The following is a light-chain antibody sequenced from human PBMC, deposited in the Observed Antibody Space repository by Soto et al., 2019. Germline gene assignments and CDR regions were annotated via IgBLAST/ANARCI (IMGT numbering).Light chain of an antibody. CDR2: DVS. V-gene: IGLV2-14*01. J-gene: IGLJ2*01. CDR1: GSDVGGYNY. CDR3: SSYTSASTPVV. Sequence: QFALTQPASVSGSPGQSITISCTGTGSDVGGYNYVSWYQQHPGKAPKVMIYDVSNRPSGVSNRFSGSKSGNTASLTISGLQAEDEADYYCSSYTSASTPVVFGGGTKLTVL.